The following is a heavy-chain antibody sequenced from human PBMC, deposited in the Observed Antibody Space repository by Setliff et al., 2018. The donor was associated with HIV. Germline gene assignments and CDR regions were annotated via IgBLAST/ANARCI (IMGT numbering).Heavy chain of an antibody. CDR2: IHTSTGKP. Sequence: ASVKVSCKASGYSFTTYSINWLRQAPGQGPEWMGWIHTSTGKPTYVRDFTGRFVFPLDTSVNTAFLQISDLKTEDTAVYYCARNSPFPPSSGAHFDFWGPGTLVTVSS. CDR3: ARNSPFPPSSGAHFDF. D-gene: IGHD3-22*01. J-gene: IGHJ4*02. V-gene: IGHV7-4-1*02. CDR1: GYSFTTYS.